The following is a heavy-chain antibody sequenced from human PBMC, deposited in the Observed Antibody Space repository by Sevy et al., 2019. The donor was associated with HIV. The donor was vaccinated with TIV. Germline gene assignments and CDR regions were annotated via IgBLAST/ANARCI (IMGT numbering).Heavy chain of an antibody. CDR3: AHETFGRFES. Sequence: GGSLRLSCAASGFTLSANWMNWVRQAPGKGLESVANIKPDGSDEHYVDSVEGRFTISRDNAKNLLFLQMNSLRVEDTAVYYCAHETFGRFESWGQGTLVTVSS. CDR1: GFTLSANW. D-gene: IGHD3-16*01. J-gene: IGHJ4*02. CDR2: IKPDGSDE. V-gene: IGHV3-7*01.